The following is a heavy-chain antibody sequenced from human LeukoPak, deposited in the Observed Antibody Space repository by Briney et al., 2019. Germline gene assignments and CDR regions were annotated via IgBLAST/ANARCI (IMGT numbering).Heavy chain of an antibody. CDR2: IYYSGST. CDR1: GASVSSGNYY. V-gene: IGHV4-61*01. D-gene: IGHD3-10*01. CDR3: ALFGDLSISVNDY. Sequence: SETLSLTCTVSGASVSSGNYYWSWIRQPPGKGLQWIGYIYYSGSTNYNPSLKSRVTISKDTSKNQFSLRLSSVTAADTAVYYCALFGDLSISVNDYWGQGTLVTVSS. J-gene: IGHJ4*02.